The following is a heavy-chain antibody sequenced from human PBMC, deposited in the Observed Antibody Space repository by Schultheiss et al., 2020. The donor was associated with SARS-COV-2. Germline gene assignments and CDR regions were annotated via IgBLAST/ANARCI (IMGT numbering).Heavy chain of an antibody. CDR1: GFTVSSNY. CDR3: ANTYGSGSGTTSLPGN. CDR2: IGGSDGFT. Sequence: GGSLRLSCAASGFTVSSNYVTWVRQAPGKGLEWVATIGGSDGFTRYADSVKGRFTISRDNSQNMLNLQMNSLRAEDTAVYYCANTYGSGSGTTSLPGNWGHGTLVTVSS. J-gene: IGHJ4*01. D-gene: IGHD1-7*01. V-gene: IGHV3-23*01.